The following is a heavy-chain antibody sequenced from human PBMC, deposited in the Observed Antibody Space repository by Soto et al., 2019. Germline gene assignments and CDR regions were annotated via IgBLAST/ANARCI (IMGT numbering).Heavy chain of an antibody. D-gene: IGHD3-10*01. Sequence: GESLKISCKGSGYRFTNYWIGWVRQMPGKGLEWMGIIYPGDSDTRYSPSFQGQVTISADKSISTAYLQWSSLKASDTAMYYCASSSITMVRGVDYYYYGMDVWGQGTTVTVSS. V-gene: IGHV5-51*03. J-gene: IGHJ6*02. CDR3: ASSSITMVRGVDYYYYGMDV. CDR2: IYPGDSDT. CDR1: GYRFTNYW.